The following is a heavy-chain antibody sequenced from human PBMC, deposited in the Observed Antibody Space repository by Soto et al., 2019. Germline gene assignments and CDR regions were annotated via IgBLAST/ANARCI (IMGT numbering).Heavy chain of an antibody. Sequence: QVQLVQSGAEVKKPGASVKVSCKASGYTFTSYGISWVRQAPGQGLEWMGWISAYNGNTNYAQKLQGRVTMTTDTSTSSAYMGLRSLRSDDTALYYCARAIFRVVIMGTFDSCCYGSLVTVYS. CDR3: ARAIFRVVIMGTFDS. CDR1: GYTFTSYG. V-gene: IGHV1-18*01. J-gene: IGHJ5*01. D-gene: IGHD3-3*01. CDR2: ISAYNGNT.